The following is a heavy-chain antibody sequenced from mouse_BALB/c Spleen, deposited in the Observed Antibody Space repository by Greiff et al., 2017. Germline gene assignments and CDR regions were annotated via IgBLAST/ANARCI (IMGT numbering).Heavy chain of an antibody. V-gene: IGHV7-3*02. Sequence: EVMLVESGGGLVQPGGSLRLSCATSGFTFTDYYMSWVRQPPGKALEWLGFIRNKANGYTTEYSASVKGRFTISRDNSQSILYLQMNTLRAEDSATDYCARDGPTTATAYWGQGTLVTVSA. D-gene: IGHD1-2*01. CDR1: GFTFTDYY. CDR2: IRNKANGYTT. J-gene: IGHJ3*01. CDR3: ARDGPTTATAY.